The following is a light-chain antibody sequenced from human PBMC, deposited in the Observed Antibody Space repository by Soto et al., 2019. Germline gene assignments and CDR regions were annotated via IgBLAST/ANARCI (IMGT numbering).Light chain of an antibody. CDR2: EVS. J-gene: IGLJ1*01. V-gene: IGLV2-14*01. CDR3: GSYTSSSNYV. CDR1: IHYDF. Sequence: QSVLTQPASVPGSPGQSITISCTGYIHYDFVSWYQQHPGTAPKLVIYEVSNRPSGTSDRFSGSKSGHTASLTISGLQTEDEAVYYCGSYTSSSNYVFGTGTKV.